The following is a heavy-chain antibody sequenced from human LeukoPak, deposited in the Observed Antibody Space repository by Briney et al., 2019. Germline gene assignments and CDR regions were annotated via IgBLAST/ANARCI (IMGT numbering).Heavy chain of an antibody. CDR1: GLTFSNYG. CDR2: IWYDGSNK. J-gene: IGHJ4*02. V-gene: IGHV3-33*01. Sequence: GGSLRLSCAASGLTFSNYGMHWVRQAPGKGLEWVALIWYDGSNKYYADSVKGRFTISRDNSKNTLYLQMNSLRAEDTAVYYCAGSYYNVFDYWGQGTLVTVSS. CDR3: AGSYYNVFDY. D-gene: IGHD3-10*01.